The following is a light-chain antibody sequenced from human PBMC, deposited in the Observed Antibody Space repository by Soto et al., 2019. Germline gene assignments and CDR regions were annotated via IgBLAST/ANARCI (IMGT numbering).Light chain of an antibody. J-gene: IGLJ1*01. CDR1: SSDIGAGYD. Sequence: QSALTQPPSVSGAPGQRVTISCTGSSSDIGAGYDVHWYQQLPGTAPKLLIYGNSNRPSGVPDRFSGSKSGTSASLAITGLQAEDEADYYCQSYDSSRSGHVFGTGTKVTVL. CDR3: QSYDSSRSGHV. CDR2: GNS. V-gene: IGLV1-40*01.